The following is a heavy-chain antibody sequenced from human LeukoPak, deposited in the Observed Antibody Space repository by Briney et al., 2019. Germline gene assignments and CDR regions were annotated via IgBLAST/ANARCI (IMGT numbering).Heavy chain of an antibody. CDR1: GGTFSSYT. J-gene: IGHJ4*02. CDR2: IIPILGIA. CDR3: ARDATLYDSRAYYYLW. Sequence: ASVKVSCKASGGTFSSYTISWVRQAPGQGLEWMGRIIPILGIANYAQKFQGRVTITADESTSTAYMELTSLRSEDTAVYYCARDATLYDSRAYYYLWWGQGTLVTVSS. V-gene: IGHV1-69*04. D-gene: IGHD3-22*01.